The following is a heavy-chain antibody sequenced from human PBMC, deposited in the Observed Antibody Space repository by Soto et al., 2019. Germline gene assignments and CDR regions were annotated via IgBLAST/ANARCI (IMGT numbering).Heavy chain of an antibody. CDR2: INSDGSST. CDR1: GFTFSRYW. Sequence: VQLVESGGGFVQTGGSLRLSCAASGFTFSRYWMHWVCQDPGKGLVWVSRINSDGSSTSYADSVKGRFTISRDNAKNTLYLPMNSLRAADTAVYYCVRTSLVLASATREDYWGQGTLVTLSS. CDR3: VRTSLVLASATREDY. J-gene: IGHJ4*02. D-gene: IGHD2-15*01. V-gene: IGHV3-74*01.